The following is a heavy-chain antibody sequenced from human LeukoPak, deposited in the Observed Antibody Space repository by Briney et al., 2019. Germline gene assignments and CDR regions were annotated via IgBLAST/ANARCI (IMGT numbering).Heavy chain of an antibody. CDR1: GFTLSSYA. CDR3: ARDKQRPSSLNFDY. J-gene: IGHJ4*02. CDR2: MSYDGSNK. D-gene: IGHD1-1*01. Sequence: GRSLRLSCAASGFTLSSYAMHWVRQAPGKGLEWVAVMSYDGSNKYYADSVKGRFTISRDNSKSTLYLQMNSLRAEDTAVYYCARDKQRPSSLNFDYWGQGTLVTVSS. V-gene: IGHV3-30-3*01.